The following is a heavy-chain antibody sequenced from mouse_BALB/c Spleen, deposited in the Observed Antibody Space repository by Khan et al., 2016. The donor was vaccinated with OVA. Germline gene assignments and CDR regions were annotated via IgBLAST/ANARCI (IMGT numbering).Heavy chain of an antibody. Sequence: QVQLKESGAELARPGASVKMSCKASGYTFTSYTIHWIKLRPGQGLEWIGFINPSNGYTNYNQKFKDKATLTADKSSTTVYMQLSSLTSDDSAVDNCERDGAYHRNDGWFAYWGQGTLVTVSA. J-gene: IGHJ3*01. D-gene: IGHD2-14*01. CDR2: INPSNGYT. CDR1: GYTFTSYT. CDR3: ERDGAYHRNDGWFAY. V-gene: IGHV1-4*01.